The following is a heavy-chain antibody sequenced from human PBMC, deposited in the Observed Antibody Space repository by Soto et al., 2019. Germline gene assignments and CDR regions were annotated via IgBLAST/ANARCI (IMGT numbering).Heavy chain of an antibody. CDR2: ICSSSSCI. J-gene: IGHJ6*02. V-gene: IGHV3-21*01. D-gene: IGHD3-10*01. Sequence: EVQLVESGGGLVKPGGSLRLSCAASGFTFSGYSMNWVRQAPGKGLEWVASICSSSSCIYYADSVKGRFTISRDNAKNSLYLQMNRLRAEDTAVYYCARYGSGSYTSYGMDVWGQGTTVTVSS. CDR3: ARYGSGSYTSYGMDV. CDR1: GFTFSGYS.